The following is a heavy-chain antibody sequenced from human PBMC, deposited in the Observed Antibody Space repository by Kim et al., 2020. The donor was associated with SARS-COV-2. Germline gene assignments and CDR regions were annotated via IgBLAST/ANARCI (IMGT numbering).Heavy chain of an antibody. Sequence: GGSLRLSCTTSGLNFGGYAMSWFRQAPGKGLEWVAFIRSKRYGEKTEYAASVTGRFTISRDDSKRIAYLQMNGVKTADTDVYSCTSRPYYYDSAAYYHDYWGERTPVTLSP. CDR2: IRSKRYGEKT. CDR3: TSRPYYYDSAAYYHDY. V-gene: IGHV3-49*03. D-gene: IGHD3-22*01. CDR1: GLNFGGYA. J-gene: IGHJ4*02.